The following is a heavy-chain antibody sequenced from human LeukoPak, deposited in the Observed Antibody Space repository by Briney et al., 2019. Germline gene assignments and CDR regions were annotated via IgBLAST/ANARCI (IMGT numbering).Heavy chain of an antibody. CDR2: IYSGGST. D-gene: IGHD2-2*01. Sequence: QTGGSLRLSCAASGFTVSSNYMSCVRHAPGGGLEWVSVIYSGGSTYYADSVKGRFTISRDNSKNTLYLQMNSLRAEDTAVYYCAREAHCSSTSCDPVGAVDDWGQGTLVTVSS. CDR1: GFTVSSNY. CDR3: AREAHCSSTSCDPVGAVDD. V-gene: IGHV3-66*01. J-gene: IGHJ4*02.